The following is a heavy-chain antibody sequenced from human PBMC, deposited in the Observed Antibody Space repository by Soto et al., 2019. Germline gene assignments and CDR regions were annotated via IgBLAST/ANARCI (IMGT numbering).Heavy chain of an antibody. V-gene: IGHV1-18*04. D-gene: IGHD3-16*01. CDR3: ARDRAAGIWGDAFDI. CDR1: GYTFTNHG. J-gene: IGHJ3*02. CDR2: INPYNANV. Sequence: QVQLVQSGAEVKKPGASVKVSCKTSGYTFTNHGINWVRQAPGQGLEWMGWINPYNANVNYAQKRQGRVTMTTDTSTSTAYMDLRSLTSDDTAVYSGARDRAAGIWGDAFDIWGQGTMVTVSS.